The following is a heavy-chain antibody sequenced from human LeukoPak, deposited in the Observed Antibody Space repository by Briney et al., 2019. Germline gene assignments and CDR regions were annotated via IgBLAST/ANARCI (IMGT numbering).Heavy chain of an antibody. CDR3: ARESNSALPAFDF. CDR2: IYHSGSS. D-gene: IGHD4/OR15-4a*01. V-gene: IGHV4-38-2*02. J-gene: IGHJ4*02. CDR1: GYSISSGYY. Sequence: SETLSLTCTVSGYSISSGYYWAWIRPPPGKGLEWIGSIYHSGSSSYNPSLKSRVTMSVDKSKNQFSLKLSSVTAADTAAYYCARESNSALPAFDFWGQGTLVTVSS.